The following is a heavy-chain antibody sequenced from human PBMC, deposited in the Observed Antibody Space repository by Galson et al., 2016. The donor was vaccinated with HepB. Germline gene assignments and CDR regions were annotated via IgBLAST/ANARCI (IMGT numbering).Heavy chain of an antibody. V-gene: IGHV3-48*02. CDR1: GFTFSSFT. CDR2: ITGTSSTI. J-gene: IGHJ6*02. CDR3: ARDDYSNLFYYYGMDV. Sequence: SLRLSCAASGFTFSSFTMNWVRQAPGKRLEWASYITGTSSTIYYAYSVKRRFTISRDNAKNSVYLQMNSLRDEDTAVYYCARDDYSNLFYYYGMDVWGQGTTVTVSS. D-gene: IGHD4-11*01.